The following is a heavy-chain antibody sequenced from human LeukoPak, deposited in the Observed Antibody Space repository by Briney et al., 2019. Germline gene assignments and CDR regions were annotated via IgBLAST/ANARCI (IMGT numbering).Heavy chain of an antibody. CDR2: IKSKTDGGTT. CDR3: TTEYDFWSGYYTWFDY. V-gene: IGHV3-15*07. CDR1: GFTFSNAW. D-gene: IGHD3-3*01. Sequence: GGSLRLSCAASGFTFSNAWMNWVHQAPGKGLEWVGRIKSKTDGGTTDYAAPVKGRFTISRDDSKNTLYLQMNSLKTEDTAVYYCTTEYDFWSGYYTWFDYWGQGTLVTVSS. J-gene: IGHJ4*02.